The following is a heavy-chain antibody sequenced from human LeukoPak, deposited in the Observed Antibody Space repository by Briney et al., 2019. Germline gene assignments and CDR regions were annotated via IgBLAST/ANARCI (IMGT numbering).Heavy chain of an antibody. J-gene: IGHJ4*02. CDR1: GSTFSRYA. V-gene: IGHV3-23*01. CDR3: AKDISQGYTFGSIEEDY. CDR2: ISESDGST. D-gene: IGHD5-18*01. Sequence: GGSLRRSYAASGSTFSRYAMSWVRQAPGKGLEWLSAISESDGSTYYADSVKGRFTISRDNSKNTLYLQMNSLGADDTAVYFCAKDISQGYTFGSIEEDYWGQGTLVTVSS.